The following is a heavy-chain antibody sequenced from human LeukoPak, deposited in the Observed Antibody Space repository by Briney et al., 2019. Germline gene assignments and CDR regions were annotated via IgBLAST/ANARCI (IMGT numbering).Heavy chain of an antibody. D-gene: IGHD2-15*01. CDR3: ARGGGSSTSALKLYYYYYYHMDV. J-gene: IGHJ6*03. V-gene: IGHV3-23*01. Sequence: GSLRLSCAASGFTFSSYAMSWVRQAPGKGLEWVSAISGSGGSTYYADSVKGRFTISRDNSKNTLYLQMNSLRAEDTAVYYCARGGGSSTSALKLYYYYYYHMDVWGKGTTVTVSS. CDR2: ISGSGGST. CDR1: GFTFSSYA.